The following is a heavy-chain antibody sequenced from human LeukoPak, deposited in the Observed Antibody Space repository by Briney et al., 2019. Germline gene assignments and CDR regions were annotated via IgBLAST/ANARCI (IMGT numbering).Heavy chain of an antibody. D-gene: IGHD1-14*01. CDR2: ISYDGSNK. V-gene: IGHV3-30*04. CDR1: GFTFSSYA. CDR3: ARARTSQRRTHFDY. J-gene: IGHJ4*02. Sequence: GGSLRLSCAASGFTFSSYAMHWVRQATGKGLEWVAVISYDGSNKYYADSVKGRFTISRDNSKNTLYLQMNSLRAEDTAVYYCARARTSQRRTHFDYWGQGTLVTVSS.